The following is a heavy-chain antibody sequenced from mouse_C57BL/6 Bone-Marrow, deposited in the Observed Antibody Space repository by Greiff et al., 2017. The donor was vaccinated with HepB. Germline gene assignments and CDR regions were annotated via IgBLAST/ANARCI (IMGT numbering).Heavy chain of an antibody. CDR1: GYTFTSYW. V-gene: IGHV1-55*01. J-gene: IGHJ4*01. CDR3: ARSGDYDYDYAMDY. CDR2: IYPGSGST. Sequence: VQLQQSGAELVKPGASVKMSCKASGYTFTSYWITWVKQRPGQGLEWIGDIYPGSGSTNYNEKFKSKATLTVDTSSSTAYMQLSSLTSEDSAVYYCARSGDYDYDYAMDYWGQGTSVTVSS. D-gene: IGHD2-4*01.